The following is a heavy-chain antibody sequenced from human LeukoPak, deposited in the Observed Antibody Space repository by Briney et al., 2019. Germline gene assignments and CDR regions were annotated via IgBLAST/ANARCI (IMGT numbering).Heavy chain of an antibody. D-gene: IGHD6-6*01. V-gene: IGHV4-59*01. CDR1: GFTFRTSG. CDR3: ARYRYSSSPSLFDY. Sequence: PGGSLRLSCAASGFTFRTSGMNWVRQAPGKGLEWIGYIYYSGSTNYNPSLKSRVTISVDTSKNQFSLKLSSVTAADTAVYYCARYRYSSSPSLFDYWGQGTLVTVSS. J-gene: IGHJ4*02. CDR2: IYYSGST.